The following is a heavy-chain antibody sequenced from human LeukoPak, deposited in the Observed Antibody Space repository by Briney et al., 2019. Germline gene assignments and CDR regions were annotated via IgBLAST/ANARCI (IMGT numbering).Heavy chain of an antibody. J-gene: IGHJ4*02. CDR1: GGSISSYY. CDR3: AREETYYYGSGSYYTDY. CDR2: IYASGST. D-gene: IGHD3-10*01. Sequence: SETLSLTCTVSGGSISSYYWSWIRQPAGKGLEWIGRIYASGSTNYNPSLKSRVTISVDTSKNQFSLKLSSVTAAETAVYYCAREETYYYGSGSYYTDYWGQGTLVTVSS. V-gene: IGHV4-4*07.